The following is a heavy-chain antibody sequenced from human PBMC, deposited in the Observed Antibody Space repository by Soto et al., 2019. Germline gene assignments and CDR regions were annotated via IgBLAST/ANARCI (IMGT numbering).Heavy chain of an antibody. J-gene: IGHJ4*02. D-gene: IGHD3-22*01. CDR1: GFTFSSYG. Sequence: QVQLVESGGGVVQPGWSLRLSCAASGFTFSSYGMHWVRQAPGKGLEWVAVISYDGSNKYYADSVKGRFTISRDNSKNTLYLQMNSLRAEDTAVYYCVSSGYHHGAGYWGQGTLVTVSS. CDR3: VSSGYHHGAGY. CDR2: ISYDGSNK. V-gene: IGHV3-30*03.